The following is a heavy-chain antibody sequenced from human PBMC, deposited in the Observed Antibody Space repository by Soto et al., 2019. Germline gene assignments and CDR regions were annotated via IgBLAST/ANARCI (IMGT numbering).Heavy chain of an antibody. Sequence: SETLSLTCTVSGGSISSYYWSWIRQPPGKGLEWIGYIYYSGSTNYNPSLKSRVTISVDTSKNQFSLKLSSVTAADTAVYYCARASHRGIVVVPAAPYYFDYWGQGTLVTVSS. J-gene: IGHJ4*02. D-gene: IGHD2-2*01. CDR2: IYYSGST. CDR3: ARASHRGIVVVPAAPYYFDY. V-gene: IGHV4-59*01. CDR1: GGSISSYY.